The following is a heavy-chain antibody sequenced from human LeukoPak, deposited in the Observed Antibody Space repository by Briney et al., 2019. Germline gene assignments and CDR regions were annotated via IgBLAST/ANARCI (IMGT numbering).Heavy chain of an antibody. J-gene: IGHJ4*02. D-gene: IGHD6-13*01. V-gene: IGHV4-61*02. CDR2: IYTSGST. CDR3: AREAREDPYSSSWYRTESHADY. Sequence: PSETLSLTCTVSGGSISSGSYYWSWIRQPAGKGLEWIGRIYTSGSTNYNPSLKSRVTISLDTSKNQFSLKLSSVTAADTAVYYCAREAREDPYSSSWYRTESHADYWGQGTLVTVSS. CDR1: GGSISSGSYY.